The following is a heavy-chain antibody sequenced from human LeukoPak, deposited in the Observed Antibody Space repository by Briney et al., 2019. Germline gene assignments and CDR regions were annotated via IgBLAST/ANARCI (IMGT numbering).Heavy chain of an antibody. CDR1: GYIFASYG. V-gene: IGHV1-18*01. J-gene: IGHJ6*02. Sequence: ASVKVSCKASGYIFASYGISWVRQAPGQGLEWMGWIGTSSGSTNYAQKLQGRVTMTTDTSTTTAYMELRSLRSDDTAVYYCARESLEGVKYYYGMDVWGQGTTVTVPS. D-gene: IGHD2-8*01. CDR2: IGTSSGST. CDR3: ARESLEGVKYYYGMDV.